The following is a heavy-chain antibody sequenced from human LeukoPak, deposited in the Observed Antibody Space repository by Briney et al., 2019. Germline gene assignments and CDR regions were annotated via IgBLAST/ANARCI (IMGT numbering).Heavy chain of an antibody. CDR3: GRGQRWACDY. V-gene: IGHV3-30*03. D-gene: IGHD1-26*01. CDR2: ISDDGNKK. Sequence: QPGRSLRLSCAASGFTFTKYGMHWVRQAPGKGLEWGAVISDDGNKKYFGDSVKGRFTMSRDKSKNTVYLQVTSLRPEDTAVYYCGRGQRWACDYWGQGTLVTVSS. CDR1: GFTFTKYG. J-gene: IGHJ4*02.